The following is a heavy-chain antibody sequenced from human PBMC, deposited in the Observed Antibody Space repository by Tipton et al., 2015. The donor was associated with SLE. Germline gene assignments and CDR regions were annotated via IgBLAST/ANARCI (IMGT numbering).Heavy chain of an antibody. J-gene: IGHJ4*02. CDR1: GFTFSGSA. V-gene: IGHV3-73*01. CDR3: TRHQFLYYFDY. CDR2: IRSKANSYAT. D-gene: IGHD2-21*01. Sequence: QLVQSGGGVVQPGGSLRLSCAASGFTFSGSAMHWVRQASGKGLEWVGRIRSKANSYATAYAASVKGRFTISRDDSKNTAYLQMNSLKTEDTAVYYCTRHQFLYYFDYWGQGTLVTVSS.